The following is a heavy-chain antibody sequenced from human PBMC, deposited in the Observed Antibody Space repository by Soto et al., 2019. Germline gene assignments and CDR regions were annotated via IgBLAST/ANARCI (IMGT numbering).Heavy chain of an antibody. CDR3: AREGGRSYGQGYYFDY. D-gene: IGHD5-18*01. V-gene: IGHV1-69*12. Sequence: QVQLVQSGAEVKKPGSSVKVSCKASGGTFSSYAISWVRQAPGQGLKWMGGIIPIFGTANYAQKFQGRVTITADESTSTAYMELSSLRSEDTAVYYCAREGGRSYGQGYYFDYWGQGTLVTVSS. J-gene: IGHJ4*02. CDR1: GGTFSSYA. CDR2: IIPIFGTA.